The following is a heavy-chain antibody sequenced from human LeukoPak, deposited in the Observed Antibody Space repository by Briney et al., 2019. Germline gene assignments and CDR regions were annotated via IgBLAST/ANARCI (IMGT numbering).Heavy chain of an antibody. D-gene: IGHD6-6*01. CDR2: IYWDDDK. CDR1: GFSLSTSGLG. V-gene: IGHV2-5*02. J-gene: IGHJ4*02. Sequence: ESGPTLVNPTQTLTLTCTFSGFSLSTSGLGVGWIRQPPGKALKWLALIYWDDDKRYSPSLKSRLTITKDTSKNQVVLTMTNMDPVDTATYYCARHTEKLVLDYWGQGTLVTVSS. CDR3: ARHTEKLVLDY.